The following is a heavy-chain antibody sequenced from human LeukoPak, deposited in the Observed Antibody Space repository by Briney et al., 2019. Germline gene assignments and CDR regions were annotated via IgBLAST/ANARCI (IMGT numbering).Heavy chain of an antibody. CDR3: ARDQGTLARGIRYYYGMDV. CDR1: GGSISSYY. CDR2: IYYSGST. J-gene: IGHJ6*02. Sequence: SETLSLTCTVSGGSISSYYWSWIRQPPGKGLERIGYIYYSGSTNYNPSLKSRVTISVDTSKNQFSLKLSSVTAADTAVYYCARDQGTLARGIRYYYGMDVWGQGTTVTVSS. V-gene: IGHV4-59*01. D-gene: IGHD3-10*01.